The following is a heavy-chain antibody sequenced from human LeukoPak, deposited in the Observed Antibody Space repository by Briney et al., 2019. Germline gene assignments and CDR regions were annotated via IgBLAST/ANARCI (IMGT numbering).Heavy chain of an antibody. J-gene: IGHJ4*02. D-gene: IGHD6-19*01. Sequence: GGSLRLSCAASPGITFSDYWMNWVRQAPGKGLEWVAIIRQDGRETLYLDSVRGRFTISRDNAKSSVYLEINSLRAEGTAVYYCVGGIGWQPDYWGQGTLVTVSS. V-gene: IGHV3-7*03. CDR3: VGGIGWQPDY. CDR1: PGITFSDYW. CDR2: IRQDGRET.